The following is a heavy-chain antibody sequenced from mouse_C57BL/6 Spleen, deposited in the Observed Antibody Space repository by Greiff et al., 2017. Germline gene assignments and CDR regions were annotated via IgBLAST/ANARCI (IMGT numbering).Heavy chain of an antibody. V-gene: IGHV5-17*01. CDR2: ISSGSSTI. CDR1: GFTFSDYG. D-gene: IGHD1-1*01. J-gene: IGHJ3*01. CDR3: ARGPSYGSSYEWFAY. Sequence: EVKLVESGGGLVKPGGSLKLSCAASGFTFSDYGMHWVRQAPEKGLEWVAYISSGSSTIYYADTVKGRFTISRDNAKNTLCLQMTSLRSEDTAMYYCARGPSYGSSYEWFAYWGQGTLVTVSA.